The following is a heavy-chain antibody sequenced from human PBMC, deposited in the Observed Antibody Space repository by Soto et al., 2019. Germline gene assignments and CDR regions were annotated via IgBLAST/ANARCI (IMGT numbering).Heavy chain of an antibody. J-gene: IGHJ4*02. D-gene: IGHD3-16*01. CDR2: TSYDGNNK. Sequence: QVQLVESGGGVVQPGTSLRLSCAASGFRFKSFVMHWVRQAPGKGLEWVAFTSYDGNNKDYGDSVKGRFTVSRDNSQNTLHLQMDFLRPEDTALDYCARWGTTGGFDLWGQGTLVSVSS. V-gene: IGHV3-30*19. CDR1: GFRFKSFV. CDR3: ARWGTTGGFDL.